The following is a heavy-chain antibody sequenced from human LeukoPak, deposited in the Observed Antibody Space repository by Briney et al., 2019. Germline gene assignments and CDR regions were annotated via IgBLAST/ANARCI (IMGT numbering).Heavy chain of an antibody. D-gene: IGHD1-14*01. V-gene: IGHV1-8*01. CDR2: MNPNSGNT. Sequence: ASVKVSCKASGYTFTSYDINWVRQATGQGLEWMGWMNPNSGNTGYAQKFQGRVTMTRDTSTSTVYMELSSLRSEDTAVYYCARDQTVEAFDIWGQGTMVTVSS. CDR3: ARDQTVEAFDI. J-gene: IGHJ3*02. CDR1: GYTFTSYD.